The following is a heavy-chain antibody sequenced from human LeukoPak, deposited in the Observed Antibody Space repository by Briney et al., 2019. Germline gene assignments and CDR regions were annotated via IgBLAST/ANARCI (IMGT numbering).Heavy chain of an antibody. J-gene: IGHJ6*02. V-gene: IGHV3-30-3*01. CDR3: ARASYYYDSSGYLALYYYYGMDV. Sequence: GGSLRLSCAASGFTFSSYAMHWVRQAPGKGLEWVAVISYDGSNKYYADSVKGRFTISRDNSKNTLYLQMNSLRAEDTAVYYCARASYYYDSSGYLALYYYYGMDVWGQGTTVTVSS. D-gene: IGHD3-22*01. CDR1: GFTFSSYA. CDR2: ISYDGSNK.